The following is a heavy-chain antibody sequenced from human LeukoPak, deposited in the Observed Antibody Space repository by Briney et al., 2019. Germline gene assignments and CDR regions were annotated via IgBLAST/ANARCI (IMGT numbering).Heavy chain of an antibody. D-gene: IGHD3-10*01. J-gene: IGHJ4*02. V-gene: IGHV3-48*03. CDR2: ISSSGSTI. CDR3: ARERDYYGSGSNYFDY. CDR1: GFTFSSYE. Sequence: GGSLRLSCAASGFTFSSYEMNWVRQAPGKGLEWVSYISSSGSTIYYADSVKGRFTISRDNAKNSLYLQMNSLRAEDTAVYYCARERDYYGSGSNYFDYWGQGTLVTVSS.